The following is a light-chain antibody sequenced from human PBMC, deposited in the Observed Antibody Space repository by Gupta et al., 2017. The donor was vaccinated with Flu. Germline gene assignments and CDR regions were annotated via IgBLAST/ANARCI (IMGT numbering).Light chain of an antibody. Sequence: QSVLTQPPYASGTPGQRVTISCSGSSSKFAYNTVNWYHHLPGTAPKLLIYSNNQRPSGVPERFSGSKSGTSASLAISGLQAEDEADYYCAAGDDSRSGPVFGGGTKLTVL. CDR1: SSKFAYNT. J-gene: IGLJ3*02. CDR2: SNN. V-gene: IGLV1-44*01. CDR3: AAGDDSRSGPV.